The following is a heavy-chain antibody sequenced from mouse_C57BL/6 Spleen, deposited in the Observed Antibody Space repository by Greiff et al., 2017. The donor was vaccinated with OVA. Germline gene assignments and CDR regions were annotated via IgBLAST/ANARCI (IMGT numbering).Heavy chain of an antibody. CDR2: IDPSDSYT. J-gene: IGHJ2*01. D-gene: IGHD3-2*02. Sequence: QVQLQQPGAELVMPGASVKLSCKASGYTFTSYWMHWVKQRPGQGLEWIGEIDPSDSYTNYNQKFKGKSTLTVDKSSSTAYMQLSSLTSEDAAVDYCARRGDSSGYSLDYWGQGTTLTVSS. CDR3: ARRGDSSGYSLDY. CDR1: GYTFTSYW. V-gene: IGHV1-69*01.